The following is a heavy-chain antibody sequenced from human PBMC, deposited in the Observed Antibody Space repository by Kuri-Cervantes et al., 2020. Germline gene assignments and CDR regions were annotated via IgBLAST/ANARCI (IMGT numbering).Heavy chain of an antibody. CDR1: GFTFSSYA. Sequence: GESLKISCAAPGFTFSSYAMSWVRQAPGKGLEWVSAISGSGGSTYYADSVKGRFTISRDNSKSTLYLQMNSLRADDTAVYYCAKEAIYRGITNYYYYLDVWGKGTTVTVSS. CDR3: AKEAIYRGITNYYYYLDV. CDR2: ISGSGGST. V-gene: IGHV3-23*01. D-gene: IGHD3-10*01. J-gene: IGHJ6*03.